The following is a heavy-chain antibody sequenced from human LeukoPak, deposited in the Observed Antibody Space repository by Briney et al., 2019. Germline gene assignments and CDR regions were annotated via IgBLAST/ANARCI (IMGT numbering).Heavy chain of an antibody. J-gene: IGHJ4*02. CDR1: GFTFSSYA. Sequence: GGSLRLSCAASGFTFSSYAMSWVRQAPGKGLEWVSAISGSGGSTYYADSVKGRFTISRVNSKNTLYLQMNSLRAEDTAVYYCASYSSSFSPLDYWGQGTLVTVSS. CDR3: ASYSSSFSPLDY. V-gene: IGHV3-23*01. D-gene: IGHD6-13*01. CDR2: ISGSGGST.